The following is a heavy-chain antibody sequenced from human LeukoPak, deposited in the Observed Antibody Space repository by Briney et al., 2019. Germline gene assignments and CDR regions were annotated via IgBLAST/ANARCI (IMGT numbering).Heavy chain of an antibody. D-gene: IGHD6-13*01. CDR3: AKDPRRYSRTGGYFDY. CDR1: GFTFSNYG. Sequence: GGSLRLSCAASGFTFSNYGMHWVRQAPGKGLEWVAFRSYDGGNKYYTDSVKGRFTISRDNSKNTLYLQMNSLRPEDTAVYYCAKDPRRYSRTGGYFDYWGQGTLVTVSS. J-gene: IGHJ4*02. CDR2: RSYDGGNK. V-gene: IGHV3-30*18.